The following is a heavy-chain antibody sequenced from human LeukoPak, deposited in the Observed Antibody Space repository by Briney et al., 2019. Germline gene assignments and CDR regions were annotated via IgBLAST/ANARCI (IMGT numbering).Heavy chain of an antibody. CDR3: ARDRNSGSYLNAFDI. J-gene: IGHJ3*02. CDR2: ISSGSHTI. D-gene: IGHD1-26*01. V-gene: IGHV3-48*01. Sequence: GGSLRLSCAASGFTVSSNYMSWVRQAPGKGLEWVSYISSGSHTIYYADSVKGRFTISRDNAKNSLYLQMNSLRAEDTAVYYCARDRNSGSYLNAFDIWGQGTMVTVSS. CDR1: GFTVSSNY.